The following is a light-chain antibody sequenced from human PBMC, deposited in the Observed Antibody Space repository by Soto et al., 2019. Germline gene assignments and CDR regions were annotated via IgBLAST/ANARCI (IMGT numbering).Light chain of an antibody. CDR1: SSVVGSYNL. Sequence: QSVLTQPASVSGSPGQSITISCTGTSSVVGSYNLVSWYQQHPGKAPKLMIYEGSKRPSGVSNRFSGSKSGNTASLTISGLQAEDEADNYCCSYAGSSSYDFGTGTKVTDL. CDR2: EGS. V-gene: IGLV2-23*01. CDR3: CSYAGSSSYD. J-gene: IGLJ1*01.